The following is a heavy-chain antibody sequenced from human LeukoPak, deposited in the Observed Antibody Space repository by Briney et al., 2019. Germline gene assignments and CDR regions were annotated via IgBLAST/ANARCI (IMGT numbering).Heavy chain of an antibody. J-gene: IGHJ3*02. CDR3: ARQLWFGEFLDAFDI. D-gene: IGHD3-10*01. V-gene: IGHV1-69*13. CDR1: RGTFSSYA. Sequence: ASVKVSCKASRGTFSSYAISWVRQAPGQGLEWMGGIIPIFGTANYAQKFQGRVTITADESTSTAYMELSSLRSEDTAVYYCARQLWFGEFLDAFDIWGQGTMVTVSS. CDR2: IIPIFGTA.